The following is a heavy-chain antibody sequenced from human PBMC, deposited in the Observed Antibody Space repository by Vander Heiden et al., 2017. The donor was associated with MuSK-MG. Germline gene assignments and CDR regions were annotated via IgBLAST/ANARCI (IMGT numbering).Heavy chain of an antibody. J-gene: IGHJ3*02. CDR1: GGSISRSSHY. CDR3: ARQWELIAFDI. Sequence: QLKLQESGPGLVKPSETLSLTCIVSGGSISRSSHYWGWIRQPPGKGLEWIGSIYYSGSTYNNPSLESGVTISVDTSKNQFSLKLTSVTAADTAVYYCARQWELIAFDIWGQGTMVTVSS. CDR2: IYYSGST. D-gene: IGHD1-26*01. V-gene: IGHV4-39*01.